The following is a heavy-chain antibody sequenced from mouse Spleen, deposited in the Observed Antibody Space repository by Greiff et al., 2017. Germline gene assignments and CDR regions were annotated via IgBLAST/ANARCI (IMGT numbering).Heavy chain of an antibody. D-gene: IGHD2-4*01. CDR1: GYTFTDYE. J-gene: IGHJ3*01. Sequence: VQGVESGAELVRPGASVTLSCKASGYTFTDYEMHWVKQTPVHGLEWIGAIDPETGGTAYNQKFKGKAILTADKSSSTAYMELRSLTSEDSAVYYCTRPNYDYEAWFAYWGQGTLVTVSA. V-gene: IGHV1-15*01. CDR2: IDPETGGT. CDR3: TRPNYDYEAWFAY.